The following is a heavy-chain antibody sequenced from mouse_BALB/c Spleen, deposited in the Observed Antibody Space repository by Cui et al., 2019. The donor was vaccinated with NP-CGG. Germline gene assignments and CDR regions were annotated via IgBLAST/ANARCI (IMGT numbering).Heavy chain of an antibody. CDR1: GYTFTSYW. Sequence: VQLQQPGTELVKPADSVKLHCQAFGYTFTSYWMHWVKQRPGRGLEWIGRIDPNSGGTKYNEKFKSKATLTVDKPSSTAYMQLSSLTSEDSAVYYCARYDYYGSSYFDYWGQGTTLTVSS. D-gene: IGHD1-1*01. J-gene: IGHJ2*01. V-gene: IGHV1-72*01. CDR2: IDPNSGGT. CDR3: ARYDYYGSSYFDY.